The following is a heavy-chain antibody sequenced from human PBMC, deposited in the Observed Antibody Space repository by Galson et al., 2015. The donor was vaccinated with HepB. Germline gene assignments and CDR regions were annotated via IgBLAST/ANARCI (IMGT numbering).Heavy chain of an antibody. CDR3: AKGTAQGFSGSYFSWFDP. V-gene: IGHV1-46*01. CDR1: GFTFTTYY. Sequence: SVKVSCKASGFTFTTYYIHWVRQAPGQGLEWMGIINVSSGSSSYAQNFQGRVTMTRDKSTNTVYMEVRSLRSEDTAVYYCAKGTAQGFSGSYFSWFDPWGQGTLVTVSS. D-gene: IGHD1-26*01. J-gene: IGHJ5*02. CDR2: INVSSGSS.